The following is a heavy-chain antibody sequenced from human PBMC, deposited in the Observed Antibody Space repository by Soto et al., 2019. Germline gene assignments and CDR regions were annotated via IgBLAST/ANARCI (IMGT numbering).Heavy chain of an antibody. J-gene: IGHJ5*02. CDR3: ARRSNAHERCSTSCYWFDP. Sequence: QLQLQESGPGLVKPSETLSLTCTVSGGSISSSSYYWGWIRQPPGKGLEWIGSIYYSGSTYYNPSLKSRVTISVDTSKNQFSLKLSSVTAADTAVYYCARRSNAHERCSTSCYWFDPWGQGTLVTVSS. CDR1: GGSISSSSYY. D-gene: IGHD2-2*01. CDR2: IYYSGST. V-gene: IGHV4-39*01.